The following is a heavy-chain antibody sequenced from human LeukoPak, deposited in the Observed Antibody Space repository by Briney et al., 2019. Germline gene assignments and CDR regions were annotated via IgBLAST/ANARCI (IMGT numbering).Heavy chain of an antibody. V-gene: IGHV3-66*01. CDR2: IYSGGST. D-gene: IGHD2/OR15-2a*01. J-gene: IGHJ6*02. CDR1: GITVGNNY. CDR3: AAFSHKGV. Sequence: GGSLRLSCAASGITVGNNYMSWVRQAPGKGLEWVSVIYSGGSTHYADSMRGRFTVSRDSSKNTVYLQLNSLRAEDTAVYYCAAFSHKGVWGQGTTVTVSS.